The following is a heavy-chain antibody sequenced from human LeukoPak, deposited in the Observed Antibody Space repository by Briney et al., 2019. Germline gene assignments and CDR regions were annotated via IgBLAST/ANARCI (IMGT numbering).Heavy chain of an antibody. D-gene: IGHD4-17*01. CDR1: GGSISTYY. Sequence: SETLSLTCTVSGGSISTYYWSWIRQPPGKGLEWIGCISYSGRTKYNPSLRSRVTMSVDTSKNQFSLKLSSVTAADAAVYYCARGNGDYVEYFQHWGQGTLVTVSS. CDR2: ISYSGRT. CDR3: ARGNGDYVEYFQH. V-gene: IGHV4-59*01. J-gene: IGHJ1*01.